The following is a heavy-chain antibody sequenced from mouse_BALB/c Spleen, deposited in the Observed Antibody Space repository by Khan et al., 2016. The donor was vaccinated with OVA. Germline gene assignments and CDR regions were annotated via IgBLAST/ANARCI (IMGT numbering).Heavy chain of an antibody. D-gene: IGHD2-14*01. CDR2: MISSGYT. V-gene: IGHV3-8*02. CDR3: ARSTDRYACAY. CDR1: GDSISSGY. Sequence: EVQLQESGPSLVQPSQTLSLTCSVTGDSISSGYWSWIRKFSGNKLEYMGYMISSGYTYYNPSLNSRISITRHTSKNQDYLQLNSVTTEDTATYYCARSTDRYACAYWGQGTLVTVSA. J-gene: IGHJ3*01.